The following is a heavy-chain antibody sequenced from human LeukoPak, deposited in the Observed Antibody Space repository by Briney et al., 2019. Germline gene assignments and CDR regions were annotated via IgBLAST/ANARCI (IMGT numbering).Heavy chain of an antibody. Sequence: GGSLRLSCAASGFTFSSYAMHWVRQAPGKGLEWVAVISYDGSNKYYADSVEGRCTISRDNSKNTLYLQMNSLRAEDTAVYYCARATYYDFWSGYFRPATLFDYWGQGTLVTVSS. V-gene: IGHV3-30-3*01. D-gene: IGHD3-3*01. CDR3: ARATYYDFWSGYFRPATLFDY. J-gene: IGHJ4*02. CDR1: GFTFSSYA. CDR2: ISYDGSNK.